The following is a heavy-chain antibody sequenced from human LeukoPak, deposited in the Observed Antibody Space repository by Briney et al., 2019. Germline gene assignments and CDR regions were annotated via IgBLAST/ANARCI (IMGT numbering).Heavy chain of an antibody. CDR1: GFTFSNAW. D-gene: IGHD2-2*02. CDR3: TTDGCSSTSCYTPDAFDI. Sequence: GGSLRLSCAASGFTFSNAWMSWVRQAPGKGLEWVGRIKSKTDGGTADYAAPVKGRFTISRDDSKNTLYLQMNSLKTEDTAVYYCTTDGCSSTSCYTPDAFDIWGQGTMVTVSS. J-gene: IGHJ3*02. V-gene: IGHV3-15*01. CDR2: IKSKTDGGTA.